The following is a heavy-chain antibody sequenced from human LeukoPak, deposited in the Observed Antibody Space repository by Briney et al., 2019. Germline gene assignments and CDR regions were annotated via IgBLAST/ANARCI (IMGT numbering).Heavy chain of an antibody. CDR1: GYTFTSYD. J-gene: IGHJ6*03. CDR3: ARKFLEWLPEGPYYYYYMDV. Sequence: GASVKVSCKASGYTFTSYDINWVRQATGQGLEWMGWMNPNSGNTGYAQKFQGRVTMTRNTSISTAYMELSSLRSEDTAVYYCARKFLEWLPEGPYYYYYMDVWGKGTTVTVSS. CDR2: MNPNSGNT. D-gene: IGHD3-3*01. V-gene: IGHV1-8*01.